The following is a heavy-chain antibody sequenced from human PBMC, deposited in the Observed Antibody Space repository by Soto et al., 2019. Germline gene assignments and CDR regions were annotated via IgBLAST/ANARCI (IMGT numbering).Heavy chain of an antibody. Sequence: ASVKVSCKASGGTFSSYAISWVRQAPGQGLEWMGGIIPIFGTANYAQKFQGRVTITADESTSTAYMELSSLRSEDTAVYDCAREQSGGYYYAYWGQGTLVTVDS. CDR2: IIPIFGTA. V-gene: IGHV1-69*13. CDR3: AREQSGGYYYAY. J-gene: IGHJ4*02. CDR1: GGTFSSYA. D-gene: IGHD3-22*01.